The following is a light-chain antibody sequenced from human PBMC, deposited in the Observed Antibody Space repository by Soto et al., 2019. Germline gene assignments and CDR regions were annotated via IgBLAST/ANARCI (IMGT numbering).Light chain of an antibody. CDR1: QSISTW. CDR3: QQYNSYPWT. Sequence: DIQMTQSPSTLSASVGDRVTITCRASQSISTWLAWYQQKPGRAPSFLIYKASTLQSGVPSRFSGSGSGTEFTLTISSLQPDDFASYYCQQYNSYPWTFGQGTKGEIK. J-gene: IGKJ1*01. V-gene: IGKV1-5*03. CDR2: KAS.